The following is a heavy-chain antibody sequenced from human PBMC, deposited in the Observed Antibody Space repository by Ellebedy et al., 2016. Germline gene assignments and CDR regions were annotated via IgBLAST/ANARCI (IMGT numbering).Heavy chain of an antibody. CDR1: GGTFSSYA. CDR3: ARSETTMVRGVITLYYYYGMDV. Sequence: SVKVSXXASGGTFSSYAISWVRQAPGQGLEWMGGIIPIFGTANYAQKFQGRVTITADESTSTAYMELSSLRSEDTAVYYCARSETTMVRGVITLYYYYGMDVWGQGTTVTVSS. J-gene: IGHJ6*02. CDR2: IIPIFGTA. D-gene: IGHD3-10*01. V-gene: IGHV1-69*13.